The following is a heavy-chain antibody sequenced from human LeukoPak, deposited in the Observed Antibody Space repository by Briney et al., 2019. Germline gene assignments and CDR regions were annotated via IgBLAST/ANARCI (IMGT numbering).Heavy chain of an antibody. D-gene: IGHD1-26*01. Sequence: PGGSLRLSCAASGFTFSSYAMHWVRQAPGQGLEWVAVISYDGSNKYYADSVKGRFTISRDNSKNTLYLQMNSLRAEDTAVYYCARDGSEKYSGSYYGGFDYWGQGTLVTVSS. CDR2: ISYDGSNK. CDR3: ARDGSEKYSGSYYGGFDY. J-gene: IGHJ4*02. V-gene: IGHV3-30-3*01. CDR1: GFTFSSYA.